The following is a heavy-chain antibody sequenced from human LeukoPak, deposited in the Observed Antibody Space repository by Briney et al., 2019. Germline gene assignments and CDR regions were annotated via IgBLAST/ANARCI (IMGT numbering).Heavy chain of an antibody. CDR3: ARVDCSGGSCYGKFNYYGMDV. CDR1: GFTFSSYA. J-gene: IGHJ6*02. CDR2: ISYDGSNK. D-gene: IGHD2-15*01. Sequence: GGSLGLSCAASGFTFSSYAMHWVRQAPGKGLEWVAVISYDGSNKYYVDSVKGRFTISRDNSKNTLYLQMNSLRAEDTAVYYCARVDCSGGSCYGKFNYYGMDVWGQGTTVTVSS. V-gene: IGHV3-30-3*01.